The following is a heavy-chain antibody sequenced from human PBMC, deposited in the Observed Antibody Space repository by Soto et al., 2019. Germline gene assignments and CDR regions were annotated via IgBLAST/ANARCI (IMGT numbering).Heavy chain of an antibody. CDR3: ARTRMVAATYDAFDI. CDR2: IIPIFGTA. V-gene: IGHV1-69*13. J-gene: IGHJ3*02. CDR1: GGTFSSYA. D-gene: IGHD2-15*01. Sequence: GASVKVSCKASGGTFSSYAISWVRQAPGQGLEWMGGIIPIFGTANYAQKFQGRVTITADESTSTAYMELSSLRSEDTAVYYCARTRMVAATYDAFDIWGQGTMVTVS.